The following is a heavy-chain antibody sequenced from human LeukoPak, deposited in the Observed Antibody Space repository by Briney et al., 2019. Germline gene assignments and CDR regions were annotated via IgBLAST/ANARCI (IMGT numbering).Heavy chain of an antibody. V-gene: IGHV4-59*08. D-gene: IGHD3-10*01. CDR1: GDSIRNYY. Sequence: PSETLSLTCSVSGDSIRNYYWSWIRQQPGKGLEWIGNVFHSGSTYYNPSLKSRVSISVDRSKNQFSLKVSSVTAADTAVYYCVRHCYASGSDPLCYFDYWGQGTLVTVSS. CDR2: VFHSGST. CDR3: VRHCYASGSDPLCYFDY. J-gene: IGHJ4*02.